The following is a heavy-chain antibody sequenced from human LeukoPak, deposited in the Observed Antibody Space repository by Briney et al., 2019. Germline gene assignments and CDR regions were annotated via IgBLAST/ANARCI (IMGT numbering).Heavy chain of an antibody. J-gene: IGHJ5*02. CDR1: GYTFTGYY. D-gene: IGHD6-6*01. CDR3: ARWRGFTGSSDENWFDP. CDR2: INPNSGGT. V-gene: IGHV1-2*02. Sequence: ASVKVSCKASGYTFTGYYMHWVRQAPGQGLEWMGWINPNSGGTNYAQKFQGRVTMTRDTSISTAYMELSRLRSDDTAVYYCARWRGFTGSSDENWFDPWGQGTLVTVSS.